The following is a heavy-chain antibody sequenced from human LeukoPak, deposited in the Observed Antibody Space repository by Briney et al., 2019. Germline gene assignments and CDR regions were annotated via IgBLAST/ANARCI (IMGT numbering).Heavy chain of an antibody. V-gene: IGHV3-9*03. CDR3: AKGGYSSSWYYFDY. Sequence: GGSLRLSCAACGFTFDDYAMHWVRQAPGKGLEWVSGISWNSGSIGYADSVKGRFTISRDNAKNSLYRQMNSLRAEDMALYYCAKGGYSSSWYYFDYWGQGTLVTVSS. CDR2: ISWNSGSI. CDR1: GFTFDDYA. D-gene: IGHD6-13*01. J-gene: IGHJ4*02.